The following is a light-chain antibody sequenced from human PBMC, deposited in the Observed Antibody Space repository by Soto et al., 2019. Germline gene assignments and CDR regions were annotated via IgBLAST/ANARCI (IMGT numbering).Light chain of an antibody. V-gene: IGKV3-20*01. Sequence: SVVTHTQTALSLSLGERATLSCRASQSVSSSYLAWYQQKPGQAPRLLIYGAYSRGTGIQDSFSGSGCGTEFTLTSSRLDPEDSALYYCKQYGSPPTCGQGTRLDIK. CDR2: GAY. CDR3: KQYGSPPT. J-gene: IGKJ5*01. CDR1: QSVSSSY.